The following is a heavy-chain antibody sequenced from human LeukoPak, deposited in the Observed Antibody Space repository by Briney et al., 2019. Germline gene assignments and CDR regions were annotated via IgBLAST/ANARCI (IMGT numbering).Heavy chain of an antibody. D-gene: IGHD3-10*01. CDR3: AREGKRRFGELWYFDL. J-gene: IGHJ2*01. Sequence: PSETLSLTCAVYGGSFSGYYWSWIRQPPGKGPEWIGEINHSGSTNYNPSLKSRVTISVDTSKNQFSLKLSSVTAADTAVYYCAREGKRRFGELWYFDLWGRGTLVTVSS. CDR1: GGSFSGYY. V-gene: IGHV4-34*01. CDR2: INHSGST.